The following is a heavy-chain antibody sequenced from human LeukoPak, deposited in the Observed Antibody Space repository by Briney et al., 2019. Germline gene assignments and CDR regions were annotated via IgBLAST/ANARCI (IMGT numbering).Heavy chain of an antibody. CDR1: GFDFATYW. CDR3: AGWGGGVNH. J-gene: IGHJ4*02. V-gene: IGHV3-7*01. CDR2: ISPDGSAR. D-gene: IGHD3-16*01. Sequence: GGSLRLSCSASGFDFATYWINWVRQAPGKGLEWVANISPDGSARYVDAVRGRFTTSRDNAKNSLSMEMNSLRAGDTAVYYCAGWGGGVNHWGQGTLVTVSS.